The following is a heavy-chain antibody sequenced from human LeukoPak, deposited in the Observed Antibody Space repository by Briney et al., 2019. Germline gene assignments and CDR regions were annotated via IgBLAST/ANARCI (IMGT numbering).Heavy chain of an antibody. CDR2: IYYSGST. CDR1: GGSISSYY. V-gene: IGHV4-39*07. D-gene: IGHD6-19*01. J-gene: IGHJ5*02. Sequence: SETLSLTCTVSGGSISSYYWGWIRQPPGKGLEWIGSIYYSGSTYYNPSLKSRVTISVDTSKNQFSLKLSSVTAADTAVYYCARDHTPGIAVAGDWFDPWGQGTLVTVSS. CDR3: ARDHTPGIAVAGDWFDP.